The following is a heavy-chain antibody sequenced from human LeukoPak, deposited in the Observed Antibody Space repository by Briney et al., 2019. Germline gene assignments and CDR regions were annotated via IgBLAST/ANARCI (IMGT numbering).Heavy chain of an antibody. CDR1: GFTFNSYA. Sequence: GGSLRLSCAASGFTFNSYAMTWVRQAPGKGLEWVSAISGSGGSAYYADSVKGRFTISRDNSKNTLYLQMNSLRAEDTAVYYCARDRVGAIPYYFDYWGQGTLVTVSS. CDR2: ISGSGGSA. V-gene: IGHV3-23*01. J-gene: IGHJ4*02. CDR3: ARDRVGAIPYYFDY. D-gene: IGHD1-26*01.